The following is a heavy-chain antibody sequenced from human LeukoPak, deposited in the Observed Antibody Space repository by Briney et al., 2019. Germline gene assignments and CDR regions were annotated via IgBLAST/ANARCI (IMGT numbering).Heavy chain of an antibody. CDR1: GYTLTELS. CDR2: ISGSGGIT. V-gene: IGHV3-23*01. Sequence: GASVKVSCKVSGYTLTELSMHWVRQAPGKGLERVSGISGSGGITYYADSVKGRFTISRDNSKNTLNLEMNSLRAEDTAVYYCAKGLLGYCSGGRCYPLDYWGQGTLVTVSS. D-gene: IGHD2-15*01. CDR3: AKGLLGYCSGGRCYPLDY. J-gene: IGHJ4*02.